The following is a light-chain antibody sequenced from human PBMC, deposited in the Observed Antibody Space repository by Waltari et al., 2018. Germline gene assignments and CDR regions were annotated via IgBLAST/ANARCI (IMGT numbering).Light chain of an antibody. CDR1: QSLVHSDGNTY. V-gene: IGKV2-30*02. CDR2: KVS. J-gene: IGKJ1*01. Sequence: DVAMTQSPLSLPVTLGQPASISCQSSQSLVHSDGNTYLNWFHQRPGQSPRRLIYKVSNRDSGVPDRFSGSGSGTDFTLKISRVEAEDVGVYYCMQSIHWPWTFGQGTKVEIK. CDR3: MQSIHWPWT.